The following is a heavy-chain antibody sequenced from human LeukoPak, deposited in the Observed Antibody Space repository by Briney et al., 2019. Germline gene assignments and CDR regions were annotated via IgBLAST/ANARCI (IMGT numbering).Heavy chain of an antibody. D-gene: IGHD5-24*01. Sequence: GGSLTLSCAPSVLPHSRYGTHWVRDAPGGGREGVAAIWYDGNNIYYRHSAKRLFLLSRENSENTVYLEMNGLRAEDTAVYYCAVDVAAINTRVHYWGQATLVTVSS. CDR2: IWYDGNNI. V-gene: IGHV3-33*01. J-gene: IGHJ4*02. CDR1: VLPHSRYG. CDR3: AVDVAAINTRVHY.